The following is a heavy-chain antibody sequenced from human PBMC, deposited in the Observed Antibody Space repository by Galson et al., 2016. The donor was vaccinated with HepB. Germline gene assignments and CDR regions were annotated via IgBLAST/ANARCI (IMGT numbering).Heavy chain of an antibody. J-gene: IGHJ4*02. CDR2: IYRSGHS. CDR3: AGHFDVVPLGRSLDC. Sequence: SETLSLTCTVSGGSVSGTYWSWIRQAPGKGLEWIGCIYRSGHSMSNPSLESRVTISIDTSQNQFSLRLRSVTAADTAVYYCAGHFDVVPLGRSLDCWGQGALVTVSS. V-gene: IGHV4-59*08. D-gene: IGHD2-2*01. CDR1: GGSVSGTY.